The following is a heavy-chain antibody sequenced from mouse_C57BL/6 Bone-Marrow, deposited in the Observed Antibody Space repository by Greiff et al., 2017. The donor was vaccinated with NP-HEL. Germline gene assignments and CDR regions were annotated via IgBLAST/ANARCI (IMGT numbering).Heavy chain of an antibody. Sequence: VQLKESGPELVKPGASVKISCKASGYSFTSYYIHWVKQRPGQGLEWIGWIYPGSGNTKYNEKFKGKATLTADTSSSTAYMQLSSLTSEDSAVYYCARWGYYGSSFYYRGQGTTLTVSS. CDR1: GYSFTSYY. D-gene: IGHD1-1*01. CDR2: IYPGSGNT. J-gene: IGHJ2*01. CDR3: ARWGYYGSSFYY. V-gene: IGHV1-66*01.